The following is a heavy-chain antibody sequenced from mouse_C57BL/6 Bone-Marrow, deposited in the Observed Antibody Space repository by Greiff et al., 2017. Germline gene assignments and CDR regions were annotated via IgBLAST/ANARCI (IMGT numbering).Heavy chain of an antibody. V-gene: IGHV14-3*01. CDR3: ARGYDYDRGAWFAY. D-gene: IGHD2-4*01. CDR2: IGPANGNT. Sequence: VQLQQSVAELVRPGASVKLSCTASGFNIKNTYMHWVKQRPEQGLEWIGRIGPANGNTKYAPKFPGKATITADTASNTAYLQLSSLTSEDTAIYYGARGYDYDRGAWFAYWGQGTLVTVSA. J-gene: IGHJ3*01. CDR1: GFNIKNTY.